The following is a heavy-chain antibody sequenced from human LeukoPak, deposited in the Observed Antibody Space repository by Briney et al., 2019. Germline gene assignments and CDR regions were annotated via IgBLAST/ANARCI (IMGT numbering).Heavy chain of an antibody. Sequence: ASVTVSCKASGYTFTSYGISWVRQAPGQGLEWMGWISAYNGNTNYAQKLQGRVTMTTDTSTSTAYMELRSLRSDDTAVYYCARGSRLPPYYYDSSGYYLVYWGQGTLVTVSS. CDR1: GYTFTSYG. CDR3: ARGSRLPPYYYDSSGYYLVY. CDR2: ISAYNGNT. V-gene: IGHV1-18*01. D-gene: IGHD3-22*01. J-gene: IGHJ4*02.